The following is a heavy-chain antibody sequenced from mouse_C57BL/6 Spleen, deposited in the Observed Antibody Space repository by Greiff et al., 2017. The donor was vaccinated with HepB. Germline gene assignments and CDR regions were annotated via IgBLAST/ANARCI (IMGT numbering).Heavy chain of an antibody. J-gene: IGHJ4*01. V-gene: IGHV10-1*01. CDR3: VRQRDGNYYYAMDY. CDR1: GFSFNTYA. CDR2: IRSKSNNYAT. D-gene: IGHD2-1*01. Sequence: EVKLVESGGGLVQPKGSLKLSCAASGFSFNTYAMNWVRQAPGKGLEWVARIRSKSNNYATYYADSVKDRFTISRDDSESMLYLQMNNLKTEDTAMYYCVRQRDGNYYYAMDYWGQGTSVTVSS.